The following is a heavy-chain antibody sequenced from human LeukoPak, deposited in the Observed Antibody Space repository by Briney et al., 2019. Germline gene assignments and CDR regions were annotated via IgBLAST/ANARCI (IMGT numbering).Heavy chain of an antibody. D-gene: IGHD3-16*01. CDR2: ISAYNGNT. J-gene: IGHJ4*02. Sequence: ASVKVSCKASGYTFTSYGISWVRQAPGQGLEWMGWISAYNGNTNYAQKLQGRVTMTTDTSTSKAYMELRSLRSDDTAVYYCARDPPAGMVVMFGGDYWGQGTPVTVSS. V-gene: IGHV1-18*01. CDR1: GYTFTSYG. CDR3: ARDPPAGMVVMFGGDY.